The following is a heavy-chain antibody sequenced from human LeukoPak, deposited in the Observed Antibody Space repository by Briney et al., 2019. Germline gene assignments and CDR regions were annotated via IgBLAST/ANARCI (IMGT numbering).Heavy chain of an antibody. Sequence: GGSLRLSCAASGFTFSSCSMNWVRQAPGKGLEWVSSISSSSSYIYYADSVKGRFTISRDNAKNSLYLQMNSLRAEDTAVYYCARVVVVVAATPTYYYMDVWGKGTTVTVSS. V-gene: IGHV3-21*01. CDR2: ISSSSSYI. J-gene: IGHJ6*03. CDR1: GFTFSSCS. D-gene: IGHD2-15*01. CDR3: ARVVVVVAATPTYYYMDV.